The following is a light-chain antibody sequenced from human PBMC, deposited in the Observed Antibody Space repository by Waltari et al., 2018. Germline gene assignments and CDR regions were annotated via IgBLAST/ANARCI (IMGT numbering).Light chain of an antibody. CDR3: QQYYSTLYT. V-gene: IGKV4-1*01. CDR1: QSVLHSSNNKNY. CDR2: WAS. J-gene: IGKJ2*01. Sequence: DIVMTQSPDSLAVSLGERATINCKSSQSVLHSSNNKNYLAWYQQKPGQPPKLLIYWASTRESGVPDRFSGSGSGTDFTLTISSLLAEDVAVYYCQQYYSTLYTFGQGTKLEIK.